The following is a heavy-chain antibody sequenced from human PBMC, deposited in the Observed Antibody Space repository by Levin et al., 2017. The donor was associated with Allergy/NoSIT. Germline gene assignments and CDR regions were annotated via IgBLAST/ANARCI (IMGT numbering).Heavy chain of an antibody. D-gene: IGHD4-17*01. V-gene: IGHV4-59*01. Sequence: SETLSLTCTVSGGSMDYYYWTWIRQPPGKGLEWIGYISYSWSTNSNPSLRSRVTISVDTSKNQFSLRLSSVTAADTAAYYCARSPRATVTTFDYWGQGTLVTVSS. J-gene: IGHJ4*02. CDR1: GGSMDYYY. CDR2: ISYSWST. CDR3: ARSPRATVTTFDY.